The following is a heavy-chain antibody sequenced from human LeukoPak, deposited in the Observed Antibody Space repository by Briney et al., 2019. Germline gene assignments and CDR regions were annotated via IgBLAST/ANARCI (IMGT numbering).Heavy chain of an antibody. CDR2: VSGSGGGT. CDR1: GFTFSSYA. D-gene: IGHD3-9*01. V-gene: IGHV3-23*01. J-gene: IGHJ3*02. CDR3: AKDIQDWDDAFDI. Sequence: PGGSLRLSCAASGFTFSSYAMSWVRQAPGKGLEWVSAVSGSGGGTYYPDSVKGRFTISRDNSKNTLYLQMNSLRAEDTAVYYCAKDIQDWDDAFDIWGQGTMVTVSS.